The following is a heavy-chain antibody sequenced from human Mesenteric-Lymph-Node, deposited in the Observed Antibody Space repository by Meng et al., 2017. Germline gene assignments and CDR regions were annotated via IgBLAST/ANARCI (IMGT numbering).Heavy chain of an antibody. J-gene: IGHJ4*02. Sequence: QVQLVQSWAEGKNPGASVWVSCKASGYSFTGYYMHWVRQAPGQGLEWMGWINPNSGGTKYAQKFQGWVTMTRDTSINTAYMQLSRLRSDDPAVYYCARGSQWLYAFDYWGQGTLVTVSS. D-gene: IGHD6-19*01. V-gene: IGHV1-2*04. CDR1: GYSFTGYY. CDR2: INPNSGGT. CDR3: ARGSQWLYAFDY.